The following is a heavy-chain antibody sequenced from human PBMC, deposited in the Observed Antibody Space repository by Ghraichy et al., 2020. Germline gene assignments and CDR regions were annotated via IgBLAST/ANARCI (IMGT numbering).Heavy chain of an antibody. CDR1: GFSYGNYV. J-gene: IGHJ3*02. CDR3: ARVSVTTSYLEDPLDI. Sequence: GGSLRLSCTASGFSYGNYVITWFRQAPGKGLEWLGFIRPRAYGGTTGYAASVRGRFIISRDESKKTAYLQMNSLKTEDTAMYYCARVSVTTSYLEDPLDIWGQGTMVTISS. D-gene: IGHD4-11*01. CDR2: IRPRAYGGTT. V-gene: IGHV3-49*03.